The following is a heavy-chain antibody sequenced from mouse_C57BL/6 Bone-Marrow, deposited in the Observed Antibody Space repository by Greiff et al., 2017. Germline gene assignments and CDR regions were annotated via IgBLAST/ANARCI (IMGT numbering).Heavy chain of an antibody. CDR2: ISSGGDYI. J-gene: IGHJ1*03. V-gene: IGHV5-9-1*02. D-gene: IGHD1-1*01. Sequence: DVQLVESGEGLVKPGGSLKLSCAASGFTFSSYAMSWVRQTPEKRLEWVAYISSGGDYIYYADTVKGRFTISRDNARNTLYLQMSSLKSEDTAMYYCTREITTVVATIYWYFDVWGTGTTVTVSS. CDR1: GFTFSSYA. CDR3: TREITTVVATIYWYFDV.